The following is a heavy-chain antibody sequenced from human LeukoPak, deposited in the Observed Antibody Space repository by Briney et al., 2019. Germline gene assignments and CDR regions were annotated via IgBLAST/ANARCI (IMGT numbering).Heavy chain of an antibody. CDR1: GGSISSGGYY. J-gene: IGHJ5*02. CDR2: IYYSGST. D-gene: IGHD3-10*01. V-gene: IGHV4-31*03. CDR3: ARAAIYYYGSGSYYNFNWFDP. Sequence: NPSETLSLTCTVSGGSISSGGYYWSWIRQHPGKGLEWIGYIYYSGSTYYNPSLESRVTISVDTSKNQFSLKLSSVTAADTAVYYCARAAIYYYGSGSYYNFNWFDPWGQGTLVTVSS.